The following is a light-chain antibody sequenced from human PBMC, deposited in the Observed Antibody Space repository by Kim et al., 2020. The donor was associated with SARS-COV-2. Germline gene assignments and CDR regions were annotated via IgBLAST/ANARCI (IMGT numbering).Light chain of an antibody. CDR3: QQANSIPPT. CDR2: AAS. CDR1: QDISSL. V-gene: IGKV1-12*01. J-gene: IGKJ1*01. Sequence: ASLGDRVTITCRASQDISSLLAWYQQKPGKAPKLLIYAASSLHSAVPSRFSGSGSGTDFTLTISSLQPEDFATYYCQQANSIPPTFGQGTKVDIK.